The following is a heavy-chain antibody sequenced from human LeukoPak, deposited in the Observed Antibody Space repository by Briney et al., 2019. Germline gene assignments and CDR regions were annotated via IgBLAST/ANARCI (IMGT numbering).Heavy chain of an antibody. J-gene: IGHJ4*02. Sequence: GGSLRLSCAASGFTFSSYAMHWVRQAPGKGLEWVAVISYDGSNKYYADSVKGRFTISRDNSKNTLYLQMNSLRAEDTAVYYCARGGWAVDYWGQGTQVTVSS. CDR3: ARGGWAVDY. D-gene: IGHD6-19*01. V-gene: IGHV3-30*04. CDR2: ISYDGSNK. CDR1: GFTFSSYA.